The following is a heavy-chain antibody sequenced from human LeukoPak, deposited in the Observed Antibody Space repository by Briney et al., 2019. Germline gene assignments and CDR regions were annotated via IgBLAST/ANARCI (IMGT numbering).Heavy chain of an antibody. V-gene: IGHV1-46*01. J-gene: IGHJ5*02. Sequence: ATVKVSCKASGYTFTSYYMNWVRQAPRQGLEWMGIINSSCDRTTYALKFQGRVTMTRDTSTSTVDMELTSLRSEDTAVFYCARGGLPARSWFDPWGQGTLVTVRS. CDR3: ARGGLPARSWFDP. D-gene: IGHD3/OR15-3a*01. CDR1: GYTFTSYY. CDR2: INSSCDRT.